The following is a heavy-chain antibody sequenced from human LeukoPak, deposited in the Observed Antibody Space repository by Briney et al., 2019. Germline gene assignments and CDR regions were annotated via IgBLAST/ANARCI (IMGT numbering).Heavy chain of an antibody. CDR3: ANSGLNRFDY. CDR1: GFTVSSNS. CDR2: IYSGGNT. J-gene: IGHJ4*02. V-gene: IGHV3-53*01. Sequence: GESLRLSCTVSGFTVSSNSWSWVRQAPGKGLEWVSFIYSGGNTHYSDSVKGRFTISRDNSKNTLYLQMNSLRAEDTAVYYCANSGLNRFDYWGQGTLVTVSS. D-gene: IGHD2-15*01.